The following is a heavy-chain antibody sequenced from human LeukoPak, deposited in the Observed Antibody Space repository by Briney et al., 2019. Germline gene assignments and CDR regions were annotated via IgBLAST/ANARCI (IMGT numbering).Heavy chain of an antibody. Sequence: GGSLRLSCAASGFTFSSYAMNWVRQAPGKGLEWVSSISGSGDDTYYADSVKGRFTISRDNSKNTLYLQMNRLRAEDTAVYYCAKAPGDSGYWGQGTLVTVSS. CDR1: GFTFSSYA. J-gene: IGHJ4*02. V-gene: IGHV3-23*01. D-gene: IGHD3-16*01. CDR3: AKAPGDSGY. CDR2: ISGSGDDT.